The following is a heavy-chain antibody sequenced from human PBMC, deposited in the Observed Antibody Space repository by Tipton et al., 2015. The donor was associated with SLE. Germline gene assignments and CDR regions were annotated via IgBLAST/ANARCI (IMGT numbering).Heavy chain of an antibody. J-gene: IGHJ3*01. CDR3: ARGSRSSSWPRF. CDR1: GFTFSTSA. V-gene: IGHV4-4*07. CDR2: VYSSGST. D-gene: IGHD6-13*01. Sequence: LRLSCAASGFTFSTSAMSWVRQAPGKGLEWIGRVYSSGSTIYNPSIKSRITLSLDTSKNQFSLRVNSVTAADTAVYYCARGSRSSSWPRFWGQGTMVTVSS.